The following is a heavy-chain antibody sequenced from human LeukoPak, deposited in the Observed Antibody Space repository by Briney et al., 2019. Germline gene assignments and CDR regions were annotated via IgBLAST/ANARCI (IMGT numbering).Heavy chain of an antibody. V-gene: IGHV3-48*03. CDR2: ISHTGDI. CDR3: ARSSGSYRPFDS. CDR1: GFIFSNFE. D-gene: IGHD3-22*01. J-gene: IGHJ5*01. Sequence: GGSLRLSCAASGFIFSNFEMNWVRQAPGKGLEWVSHISHTGDIKYADSVKGRLTISRDNSKNSQYLQMTSLRAEDTAVYYCARSSGSYRPFDSWGQGILVTVSS.